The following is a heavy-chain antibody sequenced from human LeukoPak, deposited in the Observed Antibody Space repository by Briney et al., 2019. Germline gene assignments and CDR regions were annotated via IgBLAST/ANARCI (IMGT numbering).Heavy chain of an antibody. D-gene: IGHD3-22*01. CDR1: GFTLSSYA. CDR3: AKSSAPYDSSGYYYYFDY. V-gene: IGHV3-23*01. Sequence: PGGSLRLSCAASGFTLSSYAMSWVRQAPGKGLEWVSAISGSGGSTYYADSVKGRFTISRDNSKNTLYLQMNSLRAEDTAVYYCAKSSAPYDSSGYYYYFDYWGQGTLVTVSS. CDR2: ISGSGGST. J-gene: IGHJ4*02.